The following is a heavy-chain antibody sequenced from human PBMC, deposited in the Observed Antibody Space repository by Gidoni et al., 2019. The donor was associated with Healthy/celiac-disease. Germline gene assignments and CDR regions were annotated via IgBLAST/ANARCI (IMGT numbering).Heavy chain of an antibody. CDR2: INHSGST. CDR1: GGSFSGYY. Sequence: QVQLQQWGAGLLKPSETLSLTCAVYGGSFSGYYWSWIRQPPGKGLEWIGEINHSGSTNYNPSLKSRVTISVDTSKNQFSLKLSSVTAADTAVYYCARGAGYCSSTSCRPPDHGTTHMDVWGKGTTVTVSS. D-gene: IGHD2-2*01. V-gene: IGHV4-34*01. CDR3: ARGAGYCSSTSCRPPDHGTTHMDV. J-gene: IGHJ6*03.